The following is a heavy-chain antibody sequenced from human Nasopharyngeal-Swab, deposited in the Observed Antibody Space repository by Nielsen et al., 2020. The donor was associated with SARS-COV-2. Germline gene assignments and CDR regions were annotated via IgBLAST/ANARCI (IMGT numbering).Heavy chain of an antibody. CDR1: GFTFTDYV. J-gene: IGHJ2*01. V-gene: IGHV3-21*04. CDR3: AKDGREQQLVPDFWYFDL. Sequence: GESLKISCAASGFTFTDYVMNWVRQAPGKGLEWVSSISTTSDYIYYADSVKGRFTISRDNARNSLHLQMNSLRAEDTAVYYCAKDGREQQLVPDFWYFDLWGRGTLVTVSS. D-gene: IGHD6-13*01. CDR2: ISTTSDYI.